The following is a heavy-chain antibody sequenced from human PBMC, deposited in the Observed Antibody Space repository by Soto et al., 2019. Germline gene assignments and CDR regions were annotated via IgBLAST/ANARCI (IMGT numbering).Heavy chain of an antibody. Sequence: GGSLRLSCAASGFTFSSYAMSWVRQAPGKGLEWVSAISGSGGSTYYADSVKGRFTISRDNSKNTLYLQMNSLRAEDTAVYYCAKTLSSRSSGWYGDDYWGQGTLVTVSS. D-gene: IGHD6-19*01. J-gene: IGHJ4*02. CDR1: GFTFSSYA. CDR2: ISGSGGST. CDR3: AKTLSSRSSGWYGDDY. V-gene: IGHV3-23*01.